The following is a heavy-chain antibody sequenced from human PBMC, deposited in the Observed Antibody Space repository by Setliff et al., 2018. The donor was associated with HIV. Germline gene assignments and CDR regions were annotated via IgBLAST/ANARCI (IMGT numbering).Heavy chain of an antibody. Sequence: GESLKISCKGSRYIFTTYWIAWVRQMPGKGLEWMGIVYPGDSDTRYSPSFQGQVTISAGKSISTAYLHWSSLEASDTAMYYCARGLGVGATGWFDPWGQGTLVTVSS. CDR1: RYIFTTYW. CDR2: VYPGDSDT. CDR3: ARGLGVGATGWFDP. D-gene: IGHD1-26*01. V-gene: IGHV5-51*01. J-gene: IGHJ5*02.